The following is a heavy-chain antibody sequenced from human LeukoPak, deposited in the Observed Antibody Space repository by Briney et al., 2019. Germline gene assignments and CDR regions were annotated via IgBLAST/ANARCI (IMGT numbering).Heavy chain of an antibody. D-gene: IGHD5-18*01. V-gene: IGHV3-74*01. CDR1: GFTFSSYW. J-gene: IGHJ4*02. Sequence: QPGGSLRLSCAASGFTFSSYWMHWVRQAPGKGLVWVSRINSDGSSTSYADSVKGRFTISRDNAKNTLYLRMNSLRAEDTAVYYCARVGYSYGHFDYWGQGTLVTVSS. CDR2: INSDGSST. CDR3: ARVGYSYGHFDY.